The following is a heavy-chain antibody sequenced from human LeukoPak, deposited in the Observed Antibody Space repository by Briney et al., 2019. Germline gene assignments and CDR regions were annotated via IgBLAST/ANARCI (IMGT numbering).Heavy chain of an antibody. J-gene: IGHJ4*02. CDR1: GGSISSHY. Sequence: SETLSLTCTVSGGSISSHYWSWIRQPPGKGLEWLGYIYNSETTNHNPSLKSRVTISVDTSKSQFSLKLSSVTAADTAVYYCARIYYDSSGYIFDYWGQGTLVTVSS. CDR3: ARIYYDSSGYIFDY. D-gene: IGHD3-22*01. V-gene: IGHV4-59*11. CDR2: IYNSETT.